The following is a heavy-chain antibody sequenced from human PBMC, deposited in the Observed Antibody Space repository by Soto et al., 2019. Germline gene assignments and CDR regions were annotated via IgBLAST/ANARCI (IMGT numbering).Heavy chain of an antibody. CDR3: AKDLWAHSYGRYFDY. CDR1: GFTFSSYA. J-gene: IGHJ4*02. Sequence: VGSLRLSCAASGFTFSSYAMSWVRQAPGKGLEWVSAISGSGGSTYYADSVKGRFTISRDNSKNTLYLQMNSLRAEDTAVYYCAKDLWAHSYGRYFDYWGQGTLVTVSS. CDR2: ISGSGGST. V-gene: IGHV3-23*01. D-gene: IGHD5-18*01.